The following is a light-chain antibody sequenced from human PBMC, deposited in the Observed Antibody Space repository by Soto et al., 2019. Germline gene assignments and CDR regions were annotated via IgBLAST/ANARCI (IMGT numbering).Light chain of an antibody. CDR1: QSVSSN. J-gene: IGKJ1*01. CDR2: SAS. V-gene: IGKV3-15*01. Sequence: EIVMTQSPATLSVSPGERATLSYRASQSVSSNLAWYQQKPGQAPRLLIYSASTRATGIPAKFSGSGAGTEFTLTISSLQSEDFAVYYCQQYNKWPQTFGQGTKVDIK. CDR3: QQYNKWPQT.